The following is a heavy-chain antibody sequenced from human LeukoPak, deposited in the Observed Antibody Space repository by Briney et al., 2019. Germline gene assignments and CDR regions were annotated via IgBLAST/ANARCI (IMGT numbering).Heavy chain of an antibody. CDR3: ARDRRWATIFGVDKITNDAFDI. V-gene: IGHV1-18*01. CDR1: GYTFTSYG. CDR2: ISAYNGNT. J-gene: IGHJ3*02. Sequence: ASVKVSCKASGYTFTSYGISWVRQAPGQGLEWMGWISAYNGNTNYAQKLQGRVTMTTDTSTSTAYMELRSLRSDDTAVYYCARDRRWATIFGVDKITNDAFDIWAKGQWSPSLQ. D-gene: IGHD3-3*01.